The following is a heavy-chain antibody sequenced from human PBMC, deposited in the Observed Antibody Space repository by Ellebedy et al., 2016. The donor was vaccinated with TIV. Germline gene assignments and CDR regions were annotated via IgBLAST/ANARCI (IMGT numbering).Heavy chain of an antibody. Sequence: GESLKISXAASGFTFRNDWMHWVRQAPGKGLVWVSRMNSDGSSTNYADSVKGRFTISRDNAKNTLYLQMHSLRAEDTAVYFCVRGSSIYAMDVWGQGTTVTVSS. CDR1: GFTFRNDW. CDR2: MNSDGSST. D-gene: IGHD2-2*01. J-gene: IGHJ6*02. V-gene: IGHV3-74*01. CDR3: VRGSSIYAMDV.